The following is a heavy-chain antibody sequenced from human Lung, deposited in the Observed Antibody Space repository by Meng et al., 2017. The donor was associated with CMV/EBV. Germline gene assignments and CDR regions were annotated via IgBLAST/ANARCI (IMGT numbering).Heavy chain of an antibody. V-gene: IGHV4-34*01. CDR3: ARLTGTVYVHWFDS. CDR1: GGSFSGSY. Sequence: LXCAVYGGSFSGSYWHWIRQPPGMGLEWIGEIDGTGRTKYSPSLNSRVTILLDTSKKQFSLELSSVTAADTAVYYCARLTGTVYVHWFDSWCQGTLVTVSS. J-gene: IGHJ5*01. CDR2: IDGTGRT. D-gene: IGHD1-7*01.